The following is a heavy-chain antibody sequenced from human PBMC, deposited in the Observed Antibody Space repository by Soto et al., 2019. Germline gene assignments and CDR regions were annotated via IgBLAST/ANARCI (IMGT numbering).Heavy chain of an antibody. CDR1: GGTFSSYA. D-gene: IGHD1-26*01. J-gene: IGHJ3*02. V-gene: IGHV1-69*01. Sequence: QVQLVQSGAEVKKPGSSVKVSCKASGGTFSSYAISWVRQAPGQGLEWMGGIIPIFGTANFAQKFQGRVTITADEDASTAYMELSSLRSEDTAVYDCARPSRSGSYVDYPFDIWGQGTMVTVSS. CDR2: IIPIFGTA. CDR3: ARPSRSGSYVDYPFDI.